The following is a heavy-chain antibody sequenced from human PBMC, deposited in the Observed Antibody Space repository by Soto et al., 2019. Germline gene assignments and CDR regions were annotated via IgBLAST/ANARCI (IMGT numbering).Heavy chain of an antibody. D-gene: IGHD5-18*01. Sequence: GGSLRLSCAASGFSVSSNYMSWVRRAPGKGLEWVANIKQDGSEKYYVDSVKGRFTISRDNAENSLYLQMNSLRDEDTAVYFCSIDGYSAGFALWGHGTMV. CDR1: GFSVSSNY. CDR3: SIDGYSAGFAL. V-gene: IGHV3-7*01. CDR2: IKQDGSEK. J-gene: IGHJ3*01.